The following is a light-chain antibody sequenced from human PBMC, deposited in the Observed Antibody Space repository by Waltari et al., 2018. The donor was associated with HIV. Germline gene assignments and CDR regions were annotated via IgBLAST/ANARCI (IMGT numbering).Light chain of an antibody. Sequence: QSVLTQPPSVSGAPGQRVTITCTGTRSTTWANHAVHWYRQLPGTAPQVLIYRNNNRPSGVPDRFSGSKSGTSASLAITGLQPEDESDYHCQSYDSTLSGWVFGGGTKLTVL. J-gene: IGLJ3*02. V-gene: IGLV1-40*01. CDR2: RNN. CDR3: QSYDSTLSGWV. CDR1: RSTTWANHA.